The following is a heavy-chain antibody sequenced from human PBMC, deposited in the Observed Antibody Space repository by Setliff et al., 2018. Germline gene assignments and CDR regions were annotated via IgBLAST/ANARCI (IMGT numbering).Heavy chain of an antibody. CDR1: GYTFRSYG. CDR3: ARERATIVVEPDQAFFHH. V-gene: IGHV1-18*01. CDR2: ISAYNGFI. D-gene: IGHD2-15*01. J-gene: IGHJ1*01. Sequence: GASVKVSCKASGYTFRSYGISWVRQAPGQGLEWMGWISAYNGFIVYAQKFQGRVTMTTDTSTNTAYMELRSLRSDDTAVYYCARERATIVVEPDQAFFHHWGQGTLVTSP.